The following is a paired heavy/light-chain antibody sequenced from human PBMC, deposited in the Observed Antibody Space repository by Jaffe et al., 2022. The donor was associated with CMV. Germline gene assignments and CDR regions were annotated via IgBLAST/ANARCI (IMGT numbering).Heavy chain of an antibody. V-gene: IGHV3-7*01. CDR3: ARDTLRSCGGECSSFDY. Sequence: EVQLVESGGDLVPPGGSLRLSCAASGFTFSRYWMSWVRQVPGKGLEWVANIKQDGSEKHYVDSVKGRFTISRDNAKESLSLQMNSLKGEDTGIYYCARDTLRSCGGECSSFDYWGQGTLATVSS. D-gene: IGHD2-21*01. CDR2: IKQDGSEK. CDR1: GFTFSRYW. J-gene: IGHJ4*02.
Light chain of an antibody. Sequence: QSVLTQSPSVSGAPGQRVTISCTGSSSNIGADYEVHWYQQLPGAAPKLLIYGNIHRPSGVPDRFSGSKSGTSASLAITGLQADDEADYYCQSYDSSLSDVVFGGGTKLTVL. CDR2: GNI. CDR1: SSNIGADYE. CDR3: QSYDSSLSDVV. V-gene: IGLV1-40*01. J-gene: IGLJ2*01.